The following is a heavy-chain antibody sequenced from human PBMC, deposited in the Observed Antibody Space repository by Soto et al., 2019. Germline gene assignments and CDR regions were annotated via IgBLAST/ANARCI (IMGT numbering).Heavy chain of an antibody. CDR2: INHSGST. Sequence: SETLSLTCAVYGGSFSGYYWSWIRQPPGKGLEWIGEINHSGSTNYNPSLKSRVTISVDTSKNQFSLKLSSVTAADTAVYYCAIKTRHNWFDPWGQGTLVTVSS. J-gene: IGHJ5*02. V-gene: IGHV4-34*01. CDR3: AIKTRHNWFDP. CDR1: GGSFSGYY.